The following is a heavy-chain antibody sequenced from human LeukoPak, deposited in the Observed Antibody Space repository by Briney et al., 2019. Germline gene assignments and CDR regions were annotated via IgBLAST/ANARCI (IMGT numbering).Heavy chain of an antibody. D-gene: IGHD3-22*01. J-gene: IGHJ4*02. CDR1: GITLSNYG. Sequence: GGSLRLSCAVSGITLSNYGMSWVRQAPGKGREWVAGISGSGGGTNYADSVEGRFTISRDNSKNTLFLQMNSLRAEDTAVYFCAKRGVVIRVILVGFHKEAYYFDSWGQGALVTVSS. V-gene: IGHV3-23*01. CDR2: ISGSGGGT. CDR3: AKRGVVIRVILVGFHKEAYYFDS.